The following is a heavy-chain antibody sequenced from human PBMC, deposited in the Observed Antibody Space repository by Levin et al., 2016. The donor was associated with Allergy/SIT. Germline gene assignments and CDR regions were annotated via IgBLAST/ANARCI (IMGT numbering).Heavy chain of an antibody. Sequence: WVRQAPGQGLEWMGGIIPIFGTANYAQKFQGRVTITADKSTSTAYMELSSLRSEDTAVYYCARDHPVADTAMGLDYYYGMDVWGQGTTVTVSS. V-gene: IGHV1-69*06. D-gene: IGHD5-18*01. CDR2: IIPIFGTA. J-gene: IGHJ6*02. CDR3: ARDHPVADTAMGLDYYYGMDV.